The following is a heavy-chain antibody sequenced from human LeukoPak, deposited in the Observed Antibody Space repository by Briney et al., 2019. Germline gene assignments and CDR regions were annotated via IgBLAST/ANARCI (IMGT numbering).Heavy chain of an antibody. CDR3: ARAQGIHSSGWNDY. CDR2: FDPEDGET. V-gene: IGHV1-24*01. J-gene: IGHJ4*02. Sequence: GASVKVSCKVSGYTLTELSMHWVRQAPGKGLEWMGGFDPEDGETIHAQKFQGRVTMTEDTSTDTAYMELSSLRSEDTAVYYCARAQGIHSSGWNDYWGQGTLVTVSS. D-gene: IGHD6-19*01. CDR1: GYTLTELS.